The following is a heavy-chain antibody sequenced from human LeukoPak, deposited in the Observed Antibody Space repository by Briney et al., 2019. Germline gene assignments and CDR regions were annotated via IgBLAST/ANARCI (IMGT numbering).Heavy chain of an antibody. CDR1: GGSFSGYY. J-gene: IGHJ3*02. CDR2: INHSGST. V-gene: IGHV4-34*01. Sequence: PSETLSLTCAVYGGSFSGYYWSWIRQPPGKGLEWIGEINHSGSTNYNPSLKSRVTISVDTSKNQFSLKLSSVTAADTAVYYCVRHLRFLEGHSDAFDIWGQGTMVTVSS. D-gene: IGHD3-3*01. CDR3: VRHLRFLEGHSDAFDI.